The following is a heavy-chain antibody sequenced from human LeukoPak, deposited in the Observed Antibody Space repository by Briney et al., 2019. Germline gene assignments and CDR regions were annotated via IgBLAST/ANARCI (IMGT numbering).Heavy chain of an antibody. D-gene: IGHD1-26*01. V-gene: IGHV3-23*01. CDR2: ISGNGDST. CDR1: GFTFSSYA. CDR3: AKGGHFSWFDP. Sequence: PGGSLRLSCAASGFTFSSYAMSWVRQAPGKGLEWVSTISGNGDSTYYADSVKGRFTISRDNSKDALYLQMNFLRADDTAVYYCAKGGHFSWFDPWGQGTLVTVSS. J-gene: IGHJ5*02.